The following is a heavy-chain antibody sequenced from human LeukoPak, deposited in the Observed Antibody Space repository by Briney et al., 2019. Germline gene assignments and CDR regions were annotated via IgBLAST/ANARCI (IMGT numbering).Heavy chain of an antibody. CDR1: GFIFSGFW. J-gene: IGHJ4*02. CDR3: ARTQVRYSYGYYFDY. CDR2: ISSSGSTI. Sequence: GGSLRLSCDASGFIFSGFWMSWVRQAPGKGVEWGSYISSSGSTIYYADSVKGRFTISRDNAKNSLYLQVNSLRAEDTAVYYCARTQVRYSYGYYFDYWGQGTLVTVSS. D-gene: IGHD5-18*01. V-gene: IGHV3-48*04.